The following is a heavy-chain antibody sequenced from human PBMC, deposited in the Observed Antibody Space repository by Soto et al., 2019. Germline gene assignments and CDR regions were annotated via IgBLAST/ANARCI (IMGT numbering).Heavy chain of an antibody. D-gene: IGHD6-19*01. J-gene: IGHJ4*02. V-gene: IGHV4-59*08. CDR2: TDYSGNT. CDR3: ARAVGDPLYYLDY. CDR1: GDSVSSYY. Sequence: SETLSLTCTVSGDSVSSYYWTWIRQPPGKGLEWIGYTDYSGNTNYNPSLKSRVTISGDTSKNQFSLRLSSVTAADTAVYYCARAVGDPLYYLDYWGQGTLVTVSS.